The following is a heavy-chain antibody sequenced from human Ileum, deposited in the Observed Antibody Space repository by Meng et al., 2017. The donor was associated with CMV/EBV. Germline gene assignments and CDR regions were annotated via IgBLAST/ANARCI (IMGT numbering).Heavy chain of an antibody. CDR3: AKGCNAECFYFEY. V-gene: IGHV3-53*01. CDR2: IYSDGSA. Sequence: GESLKISCAASGFTVSSRYMSWVRQAPGKGLEWVSVIYSDGSAYYADSVKGRFTISRDNSKNTLFLQMNSLRPDDTAIYYCAKGCNAECFYFEYWGQGTPVTVSS. D-gene: IGHD2/OR15-2a*01. J-gene: IGHJ4*02. CDR1: GFTVSSRY.